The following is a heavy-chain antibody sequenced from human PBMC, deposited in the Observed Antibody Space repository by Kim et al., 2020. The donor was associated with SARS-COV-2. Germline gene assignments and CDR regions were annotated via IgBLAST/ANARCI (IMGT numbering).Heavy chain of an antibody. CDR3: ARGRYSSGPNEAFDY. J-gene: IGHJ4*02. CDR2: INHSGST. V-gene: IGHV4-34*01. Sequence: SETLSLTCAVYGGSFSGYYWSWIRQPPGKGLEWIGEINHSGSTNYNPSLKSRVTISVDTSKNQFSLKLSSVTAADTAVYYCARGRYSSGPNEAFDYWGQGTLVTVSS. D-gene: IGHD6-19*01. CDR1: GGSFSGYY.